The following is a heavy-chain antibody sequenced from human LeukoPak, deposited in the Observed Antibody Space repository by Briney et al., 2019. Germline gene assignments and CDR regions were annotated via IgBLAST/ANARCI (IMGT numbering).Heavy chain of an antibody. Sequence: SETLSLTCTVSGGSISSYYWSWIRRPAGKGLEWIGRIYTSGSTNYNPSLKSRVTMSVDTSKNQFSLKLGSVTAADTAVYYCARDGGYCGGDCFVDVWGKGTTVTVSS. CDR2: IYTSGST. D-gene: IGHD2-21*02. J-gene: IGHJ6*04. CDR3: ARDGGYCGGDCFVDV. V-gene: IGHV4-4*07. CDR1: GGSISSYY.